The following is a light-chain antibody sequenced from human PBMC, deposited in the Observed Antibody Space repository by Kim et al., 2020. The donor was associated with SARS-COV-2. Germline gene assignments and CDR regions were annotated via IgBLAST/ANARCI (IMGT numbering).Light chain of an antibody. CDR1: KLGDKY. CDR3: QAWDSSTVV. Sequence: SYELTQPPSVSVSPGQTASIPCSGDKLGDKYACWYQQKPGQSPVLVIYQDTKRHSGIPERFSGSNSGNTATLTISGTQAMDEADYYCQAWDSSTVVFGGGTQLTVL. CDR2: QDT. V-gene: IGLV3-1*01. J-gene: IGLJ2*01.